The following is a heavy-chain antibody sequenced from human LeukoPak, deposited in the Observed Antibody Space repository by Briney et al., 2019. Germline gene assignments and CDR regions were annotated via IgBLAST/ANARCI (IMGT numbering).Heavy chain of an antibody. J-gene: IGHJ4*02. CDR1: GFTFSSYA. Sequence: GGSLRLSCAASGFTFSSYAMHWVRQAPGKGLEWVAVISYDGSNKYYADSVKGRFTISRDNSKNTLYLQMNSLRAEDTAVYYCARANTVRGVINYWGQGTLVTVSS. V-gene: IGHV3-30*04. CDR3: ARANTVRGVINY. D-gene: IGHD3-10*01. CDR2: ISYDGSNK.